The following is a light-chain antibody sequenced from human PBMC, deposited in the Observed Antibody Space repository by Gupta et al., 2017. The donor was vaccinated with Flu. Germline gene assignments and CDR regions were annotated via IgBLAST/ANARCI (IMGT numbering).Light chain of an antibody. J-gene: IGLJ3*02. Sequence: VLTQSPSASASRGASVRLTCTLSSGHSSYAIAWHQQQPEKGHRERMNVDSEGGHTKGDGILDRLSGSSSGAERYLTISMLKAEDEDDYYWQMGGTGIEVFGGGTKLTV. CDR1: SGHSSYA. CDR3: QMGGTGIEV. CDR2: VDSEGGH. V-gene: IGLV4-69*02.